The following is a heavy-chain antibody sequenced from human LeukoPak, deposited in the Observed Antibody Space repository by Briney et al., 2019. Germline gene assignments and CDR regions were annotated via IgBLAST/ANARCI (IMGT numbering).Heavy chain of an antibody. CDR2: ISSSSSYI. V-gene: IGHV3-21*01. CDR1: GFTFSSYS. J-gene: IGHJ6*03. Sequence: GGSLRLSCAASGFTFSSYSMNWVRQAPGKGLEWVSSISSSSSYIYYADSVKGRFTISRDNAKNSLYLQMNSLRAEDTAVYYCARGGGYCSSTSCLYYYYMDVWGKGTTVTVPS. CDR3: ARGGGYCSSTSCLYYYYMDV. D-gene: IGHD2-2*01.